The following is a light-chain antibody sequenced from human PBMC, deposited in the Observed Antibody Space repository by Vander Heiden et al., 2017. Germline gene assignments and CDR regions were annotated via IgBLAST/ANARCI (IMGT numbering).Light chain of an antibody. CDR2: LAS. CDR1: QSLQHSNGYYY. J-gene: IGKJ2*01. CDR3: RQGLHSPYT. Sequence: DIVMTQSPLPLPVTPGEPAAISCRPSQSLQHSNGYYYLDWYLQKPGQSPQLLIYLASNRASGVPDRFSGSGSGAYFTLKINRVEAEDVGVYYCRQGLHSPYTFGQGTKLEIK. V-gene: IGKV2-28*01.